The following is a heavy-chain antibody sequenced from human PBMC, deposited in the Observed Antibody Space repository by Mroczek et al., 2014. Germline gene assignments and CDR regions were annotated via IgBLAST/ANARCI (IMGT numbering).Heavy chain of an antibody. CDR1: GFTFGDYA. D-gene: IGHD3-3*01. V-gene: IGHV3-49*03. CDR2: IRSKAYGGTT. Sequence: EVQLVESGGGLVQPGRSLRLSCTASGFTFGDYAMSWFRQAPGKGLEWVGFIRSKAYGGTTEYAASVKGRFTISRDDSKSIAYLQMNSLKTEDTAVYYCTSNSYYDFWSGYSDDYWGQGTLVTVSS. CDR3: TSNSYYDFWSGYSDDY. J-gene: IGHJ4*02.